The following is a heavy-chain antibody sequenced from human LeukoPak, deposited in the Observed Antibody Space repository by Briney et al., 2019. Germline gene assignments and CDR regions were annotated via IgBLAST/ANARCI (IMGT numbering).Heavy chain of an antibody. V-gene: IGHV3-23*01. Sequence: HPGGSLRLSCAASGFTFSSYAMSWVRQAPGKGLEWVSAISGSGGSTYYADSVKGRFTISRDNSKNTLYLQMNSLRAEDTAVYYCAKGHYYDSSGYYLDYWGQGTLVTVSS. D-gene: IGHD3-22*01. CDR2: ISGSGGST. J-gene: IGHJ4*02. CDR3: AKGHYYDSSGYYLDY. CDR1: GFTFSSYA.